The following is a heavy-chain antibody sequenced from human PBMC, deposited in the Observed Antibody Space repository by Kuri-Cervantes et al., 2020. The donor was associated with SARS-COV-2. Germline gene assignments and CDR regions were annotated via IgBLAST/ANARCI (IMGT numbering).Heavy chain of an antibody. CDR3: ARAKEAPYDILTVDAFDI. V-gene: IGHV4-61*01. CDR1: GGSVSSGSYY. CDR2: IYYSGST. J-gene: IGHJ3*02. Sequence: GSLRLSCTVSGGSVSSGSYYWSWIPQPPGKGLEWIGYIYYSGSTNCNPSLKSRVTISVDTSKNQFSLKLSSVTAADTAVYYCARAKEAPYDILTVDAFDIWGQGTMVTVSS. D-gene: IGHD3-9*01.